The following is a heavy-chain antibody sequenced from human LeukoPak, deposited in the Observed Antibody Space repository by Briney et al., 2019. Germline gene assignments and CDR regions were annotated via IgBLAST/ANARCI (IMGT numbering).Heavy chain of an antibody. CDR2: INHSGST. D-gene: IGHD3-10*01. Sequence: PSGTLSLTCAVYGGSFSGYYWSWIRQPPGKGLEWIGEINHSGSTNYNPSLKSRVTISVDTSKNQFSLKLSSVTAADTAVYYCARLGLINIHDAFDIWGQGTMVTVSS. CDR1: GGSFSGYY. V-gene: IGHV4-34*01. CDR3: ARLGLINIHDAFDI. J-gene: IGHJ3*02.